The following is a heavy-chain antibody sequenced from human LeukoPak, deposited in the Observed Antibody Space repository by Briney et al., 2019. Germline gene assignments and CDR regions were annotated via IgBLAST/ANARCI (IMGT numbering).Heavy chain of an antibody. J-gene: IGHJ4*02. CDR2: INHSGST. Sequence: SETLSLTCAVYGGSFSGYYWSWIRQPPGRGLEWIGEINHSGSTNYNPSLKSRVTISVDTSKNQFSLKLSSVTAADTAVYYCARQLRLGELSFEDYWGQGTLVTVSS. CDR3: ARQLRLGELSFEDY. CDR1: GGSFSGYY. D-gene: IGHD3-16*02. V-gene: IGHV4-34*01.